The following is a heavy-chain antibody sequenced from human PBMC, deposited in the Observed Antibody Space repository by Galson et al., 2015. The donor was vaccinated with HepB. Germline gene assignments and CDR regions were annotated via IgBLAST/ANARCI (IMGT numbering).Heavy chain of an antibody. D-gene: IGHD2-15*01. CDR2: IIPIFGTA. CDR3: ARERPYCSGGSCYPR. Sequence: SVKVSCKASGGTFSSYAISWVRQAPGQGLEWMGGIIPIFGTANYAQKFQGRVTITADESTSTAYMELSSLRSEDTAVYYCARERPYCSGGSCYPRWGQGTLVTVSS. J-gene: IGHJ4*02. CDR1: GGTFSSYA. V-gene: IGHV1-69*13.